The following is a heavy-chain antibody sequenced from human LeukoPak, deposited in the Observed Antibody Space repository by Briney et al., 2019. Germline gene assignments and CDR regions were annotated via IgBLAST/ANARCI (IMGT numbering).Heavy chain of an antibody. J-gene: IGHJ3*02. CDR2: IYYSGST. CDR3: ARVRRNAFDI. Sequence: SETLSLTCTVSGGSISSYYWSWIRQPPGKGLEWIGYIYYSGSTNYNPSLKSRVTISVDTSKNQFSLKLSSVTVADTAVYYCARVRRNAFDIWGQGTMVTVSS. V-gene: IGHV4-59*01. CDR1: GGSISSYY.